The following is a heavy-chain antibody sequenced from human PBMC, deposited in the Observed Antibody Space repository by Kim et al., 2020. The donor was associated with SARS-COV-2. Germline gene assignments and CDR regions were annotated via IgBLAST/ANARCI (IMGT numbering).Heavy chain of an antibody. Sequence: DSVNGRFTISRDNSKNTLYLQMNSLRAEDTAVYYCARDQGDDYVDYGPHYWGQGTLVTVSS. V-gene: IGHV3-30*01. CDR3: ARDQGDDYVDYGPHY. J-gene: IGHJ4*02. D-gene: IGHD4-17*01.